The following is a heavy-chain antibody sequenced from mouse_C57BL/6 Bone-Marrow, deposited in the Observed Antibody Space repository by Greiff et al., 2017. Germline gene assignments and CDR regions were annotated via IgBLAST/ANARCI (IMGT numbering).Heavy chain of an antibody. D-gene: IGHD2-1*01. CDR2: IYPGDGDT. CDR1: GYAFSSSW. V-gene: IGHV1-82*01. Sequence: QVQLQQSGPELVKPGASVKISCKASGYAFSSSWMNWVKQRPGKGLEWIGRIYPGDGDTNYNGKFKGKATLTADKSSSPAYMQLSSLTSEDSAVYFCARGGKNLLFAYWGQGTLVTVSA. J-gene: IGHJ3*01. CDR3: ARGGKNLLFAY.